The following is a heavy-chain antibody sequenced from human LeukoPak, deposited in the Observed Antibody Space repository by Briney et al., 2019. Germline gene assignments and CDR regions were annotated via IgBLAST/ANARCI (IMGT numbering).Heavy chain of an antibody. CDR2: INPSGGST. D-gene: IGHD2-21*02. CDR1: GYTFTSYY. J-gene: IGHJ5*02. V-gene: IGHV1-46*01. Sequence: ASVKVSCKASGYTFTSYYMHWVRQAPGQGLEWMGIINPSGGSTSYAQKFQGRVTMTRDTSTSTVYMELSSLRSEDTAVYYCARGMGAYCGGDCYSANWFGPWGQGTLVTVSS. CDR3: ARGMGAYCGGDCYSANWFGP.